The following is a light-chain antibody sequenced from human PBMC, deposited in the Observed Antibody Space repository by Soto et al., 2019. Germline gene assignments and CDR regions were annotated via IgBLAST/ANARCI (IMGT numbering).Light chain of an antibody. J-gene: IGKJ1*01. CDR3: KHSSSYSEA. CDR1: QTISSW. Sequence: DIQMTQSPSTLSGSVGDRVTITCRASQTISSWLAWYQQKPGKAPKLLIYKASTLKSGVPSRFRGSGSGSEFTLTISSLQPVAVATYCRKHSSSYSEAFGQGAKADI. V-gene: IGKV1-5*03. CDR2: KAS.